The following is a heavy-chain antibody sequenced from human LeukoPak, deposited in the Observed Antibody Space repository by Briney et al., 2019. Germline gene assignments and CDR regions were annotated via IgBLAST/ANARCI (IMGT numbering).Heavy chain of an antibody. D-gene: IGHD1-26*01. CDR1: GFTFSSYW. V-gene: IGHV3-74*01. Sequence: GGSLRLSCAASGFTFSSYWMHWVRQAPGKGLVWVSRINSDGGSTSYADSVKGRFTISRDNAKNTLYLQMSSLRAGDTAVYYCARVRIVGFTGYRDAFDIWGQGTMVTVSS. J-gene: IGHJ3*02. CDR2: INSDGGST. CDR3: ARVRIVGFTGYRDAFDI.